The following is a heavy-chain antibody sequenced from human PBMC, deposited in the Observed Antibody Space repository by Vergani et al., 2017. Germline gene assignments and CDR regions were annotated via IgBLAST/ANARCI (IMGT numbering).Heavy chain of an antibody. Sequence: QAQLQESGPGLVKPSETLSLTCHVFGVSVTDYNCNWIRQAPGKGLEWIGSLSTTGGATHVSHNPSLNSRVSISLETSKSQFSLRLTSVTAADSAIYYCAGDTHSWQRADRWGQGLLVSVSS. CDR2: LSTTGGA. CDR1: GVSVTDYN. D-gene: IGHD6-13*01. V-gene: IGHV4-59*02. CDR3: AGDTHSWQRADR. J-gene: IGHJ5*02.